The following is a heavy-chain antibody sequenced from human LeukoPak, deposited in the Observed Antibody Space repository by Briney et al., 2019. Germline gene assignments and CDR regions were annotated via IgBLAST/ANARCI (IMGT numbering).Heavy chain of an antibody. CDR1: GFTFRSYG. V-gene: IGHV3-30*18. CDR2: ISYDESNK. J-gene: IGHJ4*02. CDR3: AKDLIGYYYGSGTDY. D-gene: IGHD3-10*01. Sequence: SGGSLRLSCTASGFTFRSYGMHWVRQAPGKGLEWVAVISYDESNKYYADSVKGRFTISRDNSKNTLYLQMNSLRPEDTAVYYCAKDLIGYYYGSGTDYWGQGTLVTVSS.